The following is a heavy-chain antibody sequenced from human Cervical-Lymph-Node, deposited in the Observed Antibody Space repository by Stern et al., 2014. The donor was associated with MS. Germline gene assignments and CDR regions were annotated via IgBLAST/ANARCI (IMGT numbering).Heavy chain of an antibody. J-gene: IGHJ4*01. Sequence: MQLVESGGGLVKPGGSLRLSCAASGFTFSDYYMTWIRQAPGKGLEWVSYISSSGSTIYYADSVKGRFTISRDNAKNSVHLQMNSLRAEDTAVYYCASSPYYYGSGSYYNFFDYWGQGTLVTVSS. V-gene: IGHV3-11*01. D-gene: IGHD3-10*01. CDR2: ISSSGSTI. CDR1: GFTFSDYY. CDR3: ASSPYYYGSGSYYNFFDY.